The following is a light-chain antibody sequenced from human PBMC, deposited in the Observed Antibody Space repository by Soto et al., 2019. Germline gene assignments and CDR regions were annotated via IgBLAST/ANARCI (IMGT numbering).Light chain of an antibody. J-gene: IGKJ1*01. CDR1: QYIRNW. CDR2: KAS. V-gene: IGKV1-5*03. CDR3: QQYNSQRT. Sequence: DIQMTQSPSTLSASVGDRVTITCRASQYIRNWLAWYQQKPGKAPKLLLYKASSLGSGGPSRLSRSGSGTEFTVTISGLQRDDFATYCWQQYNSQRTFGERPEVQIK.